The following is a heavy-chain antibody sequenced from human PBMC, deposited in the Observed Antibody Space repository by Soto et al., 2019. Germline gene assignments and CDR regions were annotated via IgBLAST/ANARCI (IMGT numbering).Heavy chain of an antibody. Sequence: PGGSLRLSCAASGFTLSSYSMNWVRQAPGKGLEWVSSISSSSSYIYYADSVKGRFTISRDNAKNSLYLQMNSLRAEDTAVYYCARKRVKYGMDVWGQGTTVTVSS. J-gene: IGHJ6*02. CDR2: ISSSSSYI. D-gene: IGHD1-1*01. V-gene: IGHV3-21*01. CDR3: ARKRVKYGMDV. CDR1: GFTLSSYS.